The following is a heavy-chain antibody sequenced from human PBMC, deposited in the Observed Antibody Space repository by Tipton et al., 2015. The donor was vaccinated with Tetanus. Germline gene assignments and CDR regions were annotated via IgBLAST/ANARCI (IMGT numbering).Heavy chain of an antibody. D-gene: IGHD1-14*01. CDR1: GFTFTSYT. Sequence: SLRLSCAASGFTFTSYTMNWVRQAPGNGLEWVAAISGSRLTPYYADSVKGRFTISRDNSKNTLFLQLNSLRADDTAIYYCAKEALGVLNLWGNGTTVIVSS. J-gene: IGHJ6*04. CDR2: ISGSRLTP. V-gene: IGHV3-23*01. CDR3: AKEALGVLNL.